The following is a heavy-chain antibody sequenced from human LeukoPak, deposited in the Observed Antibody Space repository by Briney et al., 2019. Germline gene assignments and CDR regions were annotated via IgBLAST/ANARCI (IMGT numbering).Heavy chain of an antibody. J-gene: IGHJ5*02. Sequence: GGSLRLSCAASGFTFSSYWMHWVRQAPGKGLVWVSRNPDGSSTSYADSVKGRFTISRDNAKNTLYLQMNSLRAEDTAVYYCVKYGDYKFDPWGQGTLVTVSS. CDR1: GFTFSSYW. CDR3: VKYGDYKFDP. V-gene: IGHV3-74*01. D-gene: IGHD4-17*01. CDR2: NPDGSST.